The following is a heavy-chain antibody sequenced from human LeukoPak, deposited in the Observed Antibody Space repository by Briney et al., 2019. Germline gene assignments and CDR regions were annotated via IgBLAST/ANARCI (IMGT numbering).Heavy chain of an antibody. CDR1: GFTFSSYA. Sequence: PGGSLRLSCAASGFTFSSYAMSWVRQAPGKGLEWVAVISYDGSNKYYADSVKGRFTISRDNSKNTLYLQMNSLRAEDTAVYYCAKAGVGATRIYYYYYGMDVWGQGTTVTVSS. CDR2: ISYDGSNK. J-gene: IGHJ6*02. V-gene: IGHV3-30*18. CDR3: AKAGVGATRIYYYYYGMDV. D-gene: IGHD1-26*01.